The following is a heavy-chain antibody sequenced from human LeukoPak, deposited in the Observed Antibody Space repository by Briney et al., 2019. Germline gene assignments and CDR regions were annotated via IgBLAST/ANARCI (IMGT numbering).Heavy chain of an antibody. V-gene: IGHV3-30*04. CDR2: ISYDGSNK. D-gene: IGHD6-19*01. CDR1: GFTFSSYA. Sequence: GGSLRLSCAASGFTFSSYAMHWVRQAPGKGLEWVAVISYDGSNKYYADSVKGRFTISRDNSKNTLYLQMNSLRAEDTAVYYCARDNGGSSGWIFDYWGQGTLVTVSS. J-gene: IGHJ4*02. CDR3: ARDNGGSSGWIFDY.